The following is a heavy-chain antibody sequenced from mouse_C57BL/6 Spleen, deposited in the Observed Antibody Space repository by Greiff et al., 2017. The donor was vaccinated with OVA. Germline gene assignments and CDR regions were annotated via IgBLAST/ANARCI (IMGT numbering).Heavy chain of an antibody. CDR1: GYTFTSYW. V-gene: IGHV1-52*01. CDR3: AREDSNYIDY. D-gene: IGHD2-5*01. Sequence: VQLQQPGAELVRPGSSVKLSCKASGYTFTSYWMHWVKQRPIQGLEWIGNIDPSDSETHYNQKFKDKATLTVDKSSITAYMQLSSLTSEASAVYYCAREDSNYIDYWGEGTTLTESS. CDR2: IDPSDSET. J-gene: IGHJ2*01.